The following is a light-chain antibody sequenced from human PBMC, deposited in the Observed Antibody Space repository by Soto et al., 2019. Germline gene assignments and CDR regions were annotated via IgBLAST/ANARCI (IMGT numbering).Light chain of an antibody. CDR2: AAS. CDR1: RSFASSY. CDR3: QHYGPSTPYT. V-gene: IGKV3-20*01. Sequence: EIVLTQSPGTLSLSPGERATLSCRASRSFASSYLAWYQRKPSQSPRRLIYAASKRATGIPDRFTGSGSGTDFTLTISSVEPEDCAVYYCQHYGPSTPYTFGQGTKVDIK. J-gene: IGKJ2*01.